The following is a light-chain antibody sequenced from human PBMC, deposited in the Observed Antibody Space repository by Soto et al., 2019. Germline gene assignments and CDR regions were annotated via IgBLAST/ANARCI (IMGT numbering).Light chain of an antibody. CDR2: DVS. CDR3: NSYTSSTTLV. CDR1: SSDIGAYNY. V-gene: IGLV2-14*03. Sequence: QSALTQPASVSGSPGQSITISCTGTSSDIGAYNYVSWYQHHPGKAPKFMIYDVSNRPSGVSNRFSGSKSGNTASLTISGLQAEDEADYYCNSYTSSTTLVFGGGTQLTVL. J-gene: IGLJ2*01.